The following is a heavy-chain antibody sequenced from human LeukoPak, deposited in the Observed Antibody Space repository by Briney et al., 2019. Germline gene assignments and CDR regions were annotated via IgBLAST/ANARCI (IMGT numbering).Heavy chain of an antibody. CDR1: GYTFTRYG. J-gene: IGHJ4*02. V-gene: IGHV1-18*01. D-gene: IGHD3-16*01. CDR2: ISASNGNT. Sequence: GASVKVSCKASGYTFTRYGISRVRQAPGQGLEWMGWISASNGNTNSAQKLQARVTITTDTSTTTAYMELRSLISAHPAVYYCARYLGYYFDYWGQGTLVTVSS. CDR3: ARYLGYYFDY.